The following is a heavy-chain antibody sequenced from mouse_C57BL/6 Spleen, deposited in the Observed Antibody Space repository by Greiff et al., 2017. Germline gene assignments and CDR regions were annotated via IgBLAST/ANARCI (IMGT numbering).Heavy chain of an antibody. J-gene: IGHJ3*01. CDR1: GFNIKDYY. V-gene: IGHV14-1*01. Sequence: VHVKQSGAELVRPGASVKLSCTASGFNIKDYYMHWVKQRPEQGLEWIGRIDPEDGDTEYAPKFPGKATMTADTSSNTAYLQLSSLTSEDTAVYYCTTQAVERGFAYWGQGTLVTVSA. CDR2: IDPEDGDT. CDR3: TTQAVERGFAY. D-gene: IGHD1-1*01.